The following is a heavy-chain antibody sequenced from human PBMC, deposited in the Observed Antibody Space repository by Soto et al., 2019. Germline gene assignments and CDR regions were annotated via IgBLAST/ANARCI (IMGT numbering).Heavy chain of an antibody. CDR2: MNPNSGNT. Sequence: QVQLVQSGAEVKKPGASVKVSCKASGYTFTSYDINWVRQATGQGLEWMGWMNPNSGNTGYAQKFQGRXTXTXXPSISTAYMELSSLRSEDTAVYYCARILYGDNVDYWGQGTLVTVSS. V-gene: IGHV1-8*01. D-gene: IGHD4-17*01. J-gene: IGHJ4*02. CDR3: ARILYGDNVDY. CDR1: GYTFTSYD.